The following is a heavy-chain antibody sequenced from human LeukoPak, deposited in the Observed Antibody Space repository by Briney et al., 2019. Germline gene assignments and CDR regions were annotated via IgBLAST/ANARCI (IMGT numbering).Heavy chain of an antibody. J-gene: IGHJ4*02. CDR3: ARDGRWEKTPSC. D-gene: IGHD2-2*01. Sequence: GGSLRLSCAASGFTFNIYWMGWVRQAPGKGLEWVANIKPDGSEKYYVDSVKGRFTISRDNAKNTLFLQMNSLRAEDTAVYYCARDGRWEKTPSCWGQGTLVTVSS. CDR1: GFTFNIYW. V-gene: IGHV3-7*01. CDR2: IKPDGSEK.